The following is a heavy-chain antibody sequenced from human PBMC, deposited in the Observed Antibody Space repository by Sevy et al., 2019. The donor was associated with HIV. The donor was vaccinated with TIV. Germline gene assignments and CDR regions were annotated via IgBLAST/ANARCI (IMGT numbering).Heavy chain of an antibody. J-gene: IGHJ4*02. CDR2: ISGSGGST. CDR3: AKGPWYYDSSGSYYFDY. D-gene: IGHD3-22*01. Sequence: AGSLRLSCAASGFTFSSYAMSWVRQAPGKGLEWVSAISGSGGSTYYADSVKGRFTISRDNSKNTLYLQMNSLRAEDMAVYYCAKGPWYYDSSGSYYFDYWGQGTLVTVSS. CDR1: GFTFSSYA. V-gene: IGHV3-23*01.